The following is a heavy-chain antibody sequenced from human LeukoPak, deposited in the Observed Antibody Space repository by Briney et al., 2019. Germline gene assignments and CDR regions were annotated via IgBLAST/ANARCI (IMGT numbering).Heavy chain of an antibody. CDR3: ATSLYGEESHFDY. Sequence: PSGTLSLTCAVSGGSISSGNWWSWVRPPPGKGLEWIGEIYHSGSTNYNPSLKSRVTISVDKSKNQFSLKLSSVTAADTAVYYCATSLYGEESHFDYWGQGTLVTVSS. CDR1: GGSISSGNW. CDR2: IYHSGST. J-gene: IGHJ4*02. D-gene: IGHD4-17*01. V-gene: IGHV4-4*02.